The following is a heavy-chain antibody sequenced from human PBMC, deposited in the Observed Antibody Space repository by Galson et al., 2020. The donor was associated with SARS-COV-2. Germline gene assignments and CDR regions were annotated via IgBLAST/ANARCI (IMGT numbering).Heavy chain of an antibody. D-gene: IGHD1-1*01. V-gene: IGHV4-39*07. Sequence: SETLSLTCTVSGGSISSSSYYWGWFRQPPGKGLEWIGSIYYSGSTYYNPSLKSRVTISVDTSKNQFSLKLSSVTAADTAVDYCARDAATTEAYFDYWGQGTLVTVSS. CDR1: GGSISSSSYY. J-gene: IGHJ4*02. CDR3: ARDAATTEAYFDY. CDR2: IYYSGST.